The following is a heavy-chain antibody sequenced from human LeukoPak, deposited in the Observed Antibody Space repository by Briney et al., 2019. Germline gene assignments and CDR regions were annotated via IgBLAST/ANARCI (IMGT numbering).Heavy chain of an antibody. J-gene: IGHJ4*02. CDR1: VGSISSSSHY. CDR2: IYYSGNT. CDR3: ARSLCVGSYSPFDY. Sequence: SETLSLTCTVSVGSISSSSHYWGWIRQPPGKGLEWSGSIYYSGNTYYNPSLKSRVTISVGTSKSQFSLKLSSVSAADTAVYYCARSLCVGSYSPFDYWGQGTLVIVSS. D-gene: IGHD1-26*01. V-gene: IGHV4-39*01.